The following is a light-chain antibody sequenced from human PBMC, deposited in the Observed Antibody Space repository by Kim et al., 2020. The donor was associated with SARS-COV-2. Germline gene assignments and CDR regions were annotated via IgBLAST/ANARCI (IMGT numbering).Light chain of an antibody. J-gene: IGKJ2*01. CDR1: QTIKTA. CDR2: DAF. Sequence: GDRVTITDRASQTIKTALAWYQQKPGKAPKLLIYDAFNLQTGVPSRFSGSGSGTEFTLTISSLQPDDSASYYCQRYSAFPWYVFGQGTKLEI. CDR3: QRYSAFPWYV. V-gene: IGKV1-5*01.